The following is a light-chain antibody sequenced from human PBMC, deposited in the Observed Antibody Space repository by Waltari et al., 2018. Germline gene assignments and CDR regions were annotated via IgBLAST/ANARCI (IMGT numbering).Light chain of an antibody. CDR1: STDLASYNL. V-gene: IGLV2-23*01. CDR3: CSYTGSSTSYG. Sequence: QSALSQPASVSGSPGQSLTITCTGASTDLASYNLVAWYQHHPNRAPKLIIYEATKPPSDISHLFSSAKSGATASLRISGLQADDDADYYCCSYTGSSTSYGCGGGTKFTVL. J-gene: IGLJ1*01. CDR2: EAT.